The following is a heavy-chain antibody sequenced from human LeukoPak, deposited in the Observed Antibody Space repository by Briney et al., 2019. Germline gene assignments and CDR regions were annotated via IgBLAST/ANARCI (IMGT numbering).Heavy chain of an antibody. D-gene: IGHD5-12*01. CDR2: IYPGDSDT. Sequence: GESLKISSKGSGYSFTSYWIGWVRQMPGKGLEWMGIIYPGDSDTRYSPSFQGQVTISADKSISTAYLQWSSLKASDTAMYYCASSPAGSFSGYDLQFWGQGTLVTVSS. J-gene: IGHJ4*02. V-gene: IGHV5-51*01. CDR1: GYSFTSYW. CDR3: ASSPAGSFSGYDLQF.